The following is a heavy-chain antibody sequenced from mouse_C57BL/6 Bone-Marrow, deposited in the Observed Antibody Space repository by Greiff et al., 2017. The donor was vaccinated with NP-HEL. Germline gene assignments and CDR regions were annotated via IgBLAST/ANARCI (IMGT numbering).Heavy chain of an antibody. D-gene: IGHD3-2*02. J-gene: IGHJ4*01. CDR1: GFTFTDYY. CDR2: IRNKANGYTT. CDR3: ARYTAQATYYYAMDY. V-gene: IGHV7-3*01. Sequence: EVQLVESGGGLVQPGGSLSLSCAASGFTFTDYYMSWVRQPPGKALEWLGFIRNKANGYTTEYSASVKGRFTISRDNSQSILYLQMNALRAEDSATYYCARYTAQATYYYAMDYWGQGTSVTVSS.